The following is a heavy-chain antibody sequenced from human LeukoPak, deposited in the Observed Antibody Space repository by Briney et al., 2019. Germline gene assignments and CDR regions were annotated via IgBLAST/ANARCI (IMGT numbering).Heavy chain of an antibody. CDR1: GYTLTELS. Sequence: ASVKVSCKVSGYTLTELSMHWVRQAPGKGLEWMGGFDPEDGETIYAQKFQGRVTMTEDTSTDTAYMELSSLRSEDTAVYYCATDVSLYYDSSGYYHLSYWGQGTLVTVSS. D-gene: IGHD3-22*01. V-gene: IGHV1-24*01. CDR3: ATDVSLYYDSSGYYHLSY. CDR2: FDPEDGET. J-gene: IGHJ4*02.